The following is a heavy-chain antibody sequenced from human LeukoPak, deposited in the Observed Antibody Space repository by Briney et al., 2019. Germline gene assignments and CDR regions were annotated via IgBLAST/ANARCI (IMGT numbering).Heavy chain of an antibody. CDR2: ISGSGDNT. CDR1: RFTFRNYA. CDR3: AREDPAIILSLDY. Sequence: GGSLRLSCAASRFTFRNYAMSWVRQAPGKGLEWVSAISGSGDNTYYTDSVKGRFTISRDNSKNTLYLQMNSLRGDDTAVYFCAREDPAIILSLDYWGQGTLVTVSS. J-gene: IGHJ4*02. D-gene: IGHD2/OR15-2a*01. V-gene: IGHV3-23*01.